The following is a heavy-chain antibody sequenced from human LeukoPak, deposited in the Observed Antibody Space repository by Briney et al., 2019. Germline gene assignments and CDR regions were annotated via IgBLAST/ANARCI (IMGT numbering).Heavy chain of an antibody. V-gene: IGHV1-46*01. J-gene: IGHJ4*02. CDR2: INPSGGST. CDR1: GYTFTSYY. Sequence: ASVKVSCKASGYTFTSYYMHWVRQAPGQGLEWMGIINPSGGSTSYAQKFQERVTITRDMSTSTAYMELSSLRSEDTAVYYCAAVITKRERHLPFDYWGQGTLVTVSS. CDR3: AAVITKRERHLPFDY. D-gene: IGHD3-10*01.